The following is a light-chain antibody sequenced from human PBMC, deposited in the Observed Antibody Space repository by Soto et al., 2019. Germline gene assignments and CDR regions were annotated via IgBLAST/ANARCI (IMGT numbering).Light chain of an antibody. CDR3: QQLNSYPRT. CDR1: QAISSY. V-gene: IGKV1-9*01. Sequence: IQLTQSPSSLSASVGDRVTITCRASQAISSYLAWYQQKPGRDPNLLIYGASTLQSGVPSRFSGSGSGTDFTLTISSLQPEDFATYYCQQLNSYPRTFGQGTKVEIK. J-gene: IGKJ1*01. CDR2: GAS.